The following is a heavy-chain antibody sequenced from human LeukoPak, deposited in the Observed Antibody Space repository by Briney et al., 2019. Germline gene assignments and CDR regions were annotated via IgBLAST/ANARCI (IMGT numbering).Heavy chain of an antibody. D-gene: IGHD1-20*01. CDR1: GFTYSDYY. J-gene: IGHJ4*02. CDR2: ISSSGSTL. CDR3: ARRRYNWNAIDY. Sequence: PGGSLRLSCAASGFTYSDYYMSWIRQAPGKGLEWVSYISSSGSTLYYADSVKGRITISRDNTKNSLYLQMNSLRAEDTAVYYCARRRYNWNAIDYWGQGTLVTVSS. V-gene: IGHV3-11*01.